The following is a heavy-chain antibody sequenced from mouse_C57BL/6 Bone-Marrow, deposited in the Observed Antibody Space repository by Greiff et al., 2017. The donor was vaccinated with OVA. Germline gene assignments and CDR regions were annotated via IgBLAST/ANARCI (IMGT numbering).Heavy chain of an antibody. CDR3: TTSLNYYGSSYYFDY. J-gene: IGHJ2*01. V-gene: IGHV14-4*01. CDR1: GFNIKDDY. CDR2: IDPENGDT. Sequence: EVHLVESGAELVRPGASVKLSCTASGFNIKDDYMHWVKQRPEQGLEWIGWIDPENGDTEYASKFQGKATITADTSSNTAYLQLSSLTSEDTAVYYCTTSLNYYGSSYYFDYWGQGTTLTVSA. D-gene: IGHD1-1*01.